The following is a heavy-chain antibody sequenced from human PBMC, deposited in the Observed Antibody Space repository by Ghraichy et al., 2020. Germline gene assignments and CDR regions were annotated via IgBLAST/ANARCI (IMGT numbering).Heavy chain of an antibody. V-gene: IGHV4-34*01. J-gene: IGHJ4*02. CDR2: INHSGST. D-gene: IGHD3-16*01. Sequence: SETLSLTCAVYGGSFSGYYWSWIRQPPGKGLEWIGEINHSGSTNYNPSLKSRVTISVDTSKNQFSLTLSSVTAADTAVYYCARAVWGAFDYWGQGTLVTVSS. CDR1: GGSFSGYY. CDR3: ARAVWGAFDY.